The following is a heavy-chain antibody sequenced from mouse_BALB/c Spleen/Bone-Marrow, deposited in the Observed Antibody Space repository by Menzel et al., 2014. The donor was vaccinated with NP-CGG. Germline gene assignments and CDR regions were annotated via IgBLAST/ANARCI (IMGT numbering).Heavy chain of an antibody. J-gene: IGHJ1*01. CDR2: IWGAGIT. Sequence: VNVVESGPGLAAPSQSLSITCTVSGFSLTAYGVNWVRQPPGKGLEWLGMIWGAGITDYNSALTSRLRIRKDNSKSQVVLKMNSLQTDDTARYYCASDRYYGSFFFDVWGAGTPVTVSS. CDR3: ASDRYYGSFFFDV. D-gene: IGHD2-1*01. V-gene: IGHV2-6-7*01. CDR1: GFSLTAYG.